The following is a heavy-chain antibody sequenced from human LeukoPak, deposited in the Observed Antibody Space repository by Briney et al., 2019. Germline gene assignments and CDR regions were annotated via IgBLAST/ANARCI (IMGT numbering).Heavy chain of an antibody. J-gene: IGHJ4*02. D-gene: IGHD4-11*01. V-gene: IGHV3-33*01. CDR3: ARPDYSASGDY. CDR2: IWHDGSNK. Sequence: GGSLRLSCAASGFTFSRFNLHWVRQAPGKGLEWVAVIWHDGSNKYYTDSVKGRFTISRDDSKNTLYLQMNSLRAEDTAVYYCARPDYSASGDYWGQGTLVTVSS. CDR1: GFTFSRFN.